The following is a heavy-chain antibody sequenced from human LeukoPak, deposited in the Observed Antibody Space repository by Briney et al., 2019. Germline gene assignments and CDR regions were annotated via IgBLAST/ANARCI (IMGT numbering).Heavy chain of an antibody. CDR1: GGTFSTYA. CDR3: ARERDYDFWSGYRFVIAFDI. CDR2: IIPIFGTA. J-gene: IGHJ3*02. V-gene: IGHV1-69*01. Sequence: SVKVSCKASGGTFSTYAISWVRQAPGQGLEWMGVIIPIFGTANYAQKFQGRVTITADESTSTAYMELSSLRSEDTAVYYCARERDYDFWSGYRFVIAFDIWGQGTMVTVSS. D-gene: IGHD3-3*01.